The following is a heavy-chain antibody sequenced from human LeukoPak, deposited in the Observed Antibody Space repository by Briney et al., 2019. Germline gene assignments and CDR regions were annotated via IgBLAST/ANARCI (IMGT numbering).Heavy chain of an antibody. CDR3: ARERIQAPYYYMDV. CDR2: LYHSGTT. V-gene: IGHV4-38-2*02. CDR1: GGSISNYY. J-gene: IGHJ6*03. D-gene: IGHD5-18*01. Sequence: KPSETLSLTCSVSGGSISNYYWGWIRQSPGKGLEWIGNLYHSGTTYYNPSLKSRVTISLDMAKQQFSLKVRSVTAADTAVYYCARERIQAPYYYMDVWGKGTTVTVSS.